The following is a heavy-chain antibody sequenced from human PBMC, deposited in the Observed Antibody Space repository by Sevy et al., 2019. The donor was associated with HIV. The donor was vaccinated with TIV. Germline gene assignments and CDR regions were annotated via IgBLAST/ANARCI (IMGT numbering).Heavy chain of an antibody. CDR3: AREGGASSAWFENWFGP. V-gene: IGHV4-4*07. CDR1: GGSITSYS. Sequence: SETLSLTCTVSGGSITSYSWSWIRQPAGKGLEWPGRIYSNGNSNYNPSLKSRVTMSVDTSKNQFSLKLTSVNAADTAVYFCAREGGASSAWFENWFGPWGQGTLVTVSS. J-gene: IGHJ5*02. D-gene: IGHD6-19*01. CDR2: IYSNGNS.